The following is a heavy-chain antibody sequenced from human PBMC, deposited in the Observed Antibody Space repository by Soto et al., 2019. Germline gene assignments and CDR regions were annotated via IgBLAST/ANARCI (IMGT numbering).Heavy chain of an antibody. CDR1: GFTFNTYS. J-gene: IGHJ4*02. Sequence: SLRPSCEASGFTFNTYSMHWVRQPPGKGLEWLAAIWYDGTQKYYADSVKGRFIISRDNSKKTLYLEMNSLRAEDTAVYYYARAGGTTVTGLWHFDSWGQGTLVTVSS. D-gene: IGHD4-17*01. CDR2: IWYDGTQK. V-gene: IGHV3-33*01. CDR3: ARAGGTTVTGLWHFDS.